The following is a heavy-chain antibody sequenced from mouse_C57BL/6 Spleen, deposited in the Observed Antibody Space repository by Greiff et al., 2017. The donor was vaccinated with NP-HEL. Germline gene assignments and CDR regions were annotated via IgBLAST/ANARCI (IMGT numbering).Heavy chain of an antibody. CDR1: GYAFSSSW. Sequence: QVQLQQSGPELVKPGASVKISCKASGYAFSSSWMNWVKQRPGKGLEWIGRIYPGDGDTNYNGKFKGKATLTADKSSSPAYMQLSSLTSEDSAVYFCARGGAYYGSPFAYWGQGTLVTVSA. V-gene: IGHV1-82*01. CDR2: IYPGDGDT. CDR3: ARGGAYYGSPFAY. D-gene: IGHD1-1*01. J-gene: IGHJ3*01.